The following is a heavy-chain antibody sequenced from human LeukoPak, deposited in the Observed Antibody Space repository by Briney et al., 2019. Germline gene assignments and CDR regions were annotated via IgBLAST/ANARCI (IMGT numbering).Heavy chain of an antibody. CDR2: ISYDGSNK. J-gene: IGHJ4*02. V-gene: IGHV3-30*18. CDR3: AKAFRFHSISALFDY. D-gene: IGHD2/OR15-2a*01. Sequence: GGSLRLSCAASGFTFSSYGMHWVRQAPGKGLEWVAVISYDGSNKYYADSVKGRFTISRDNSKNTLYLQMNSLRAEDTAVYYCAKAFRFHSISALFDYWGQGTLVTVSS. CDR1: GFTFSSYG.